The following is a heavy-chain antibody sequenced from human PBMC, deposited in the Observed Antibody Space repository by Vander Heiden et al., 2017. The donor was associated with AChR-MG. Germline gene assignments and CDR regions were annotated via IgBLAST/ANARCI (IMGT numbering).Heavy chain of an antibody. CDR3: AKDRWSIEADCAGDCSVDS. J-gene: IGHJ4*02. V-gene: IGHV3-23*01. CDR1: GFTFNKFA. Sequence: EVQLLESGGGLVQSGGSLRLSCAASGFTFNKFAMNWVRQAPGKGLEWVSGITGHGFSTYYAASVRGRFTISRDNPKNTLYLEMNNLRAEDTAIYYCAKDRWSIEADCAGDCSVDSWGQGTLVTVSS. D-gene: IGHD2-21*01. CDR2: ITGHGFST.